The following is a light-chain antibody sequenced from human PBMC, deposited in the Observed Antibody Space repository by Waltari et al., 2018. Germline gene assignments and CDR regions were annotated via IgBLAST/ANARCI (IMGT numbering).Light chain of an antibody. Sequence: QSALTQHAAVSGSPGQSVTISCTVASSDIGRYDIVSWYQQHSGNAPKLVISDVSKRPSGVSDRFSGSKSGDTASLTISGLQFEDEADYYCCSYAGNYVWVFGGGTRLTVL. CDR2: DVS. CDR1: SSDIGRYDI. V-gene: IGLV2-23*02. J-gene: IGLJ3*02. CDR3: CSYAGNYVWV.